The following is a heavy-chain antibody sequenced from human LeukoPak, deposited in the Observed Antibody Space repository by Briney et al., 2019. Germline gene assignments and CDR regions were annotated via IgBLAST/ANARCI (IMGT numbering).Heavy chain of an antibody. Sequence: GASVKVCCKASGYTFTGYYMHWVRQAPGQGLEWMGWINCKSCDTNYAQKFQGRVTMTRDSSISTIYMELSRLRSDDTAVYYCARPPLRGETEDFQNWGLGTLVTVSS. CDR2: INCKSCDT. V-gene: IGHV1-2*02. D-gene: IGHD3-10*01. J-gene: IGHJ1*01. CDR3: ARPPLRGETEDFQN. CDR1: GYTFTGYY.